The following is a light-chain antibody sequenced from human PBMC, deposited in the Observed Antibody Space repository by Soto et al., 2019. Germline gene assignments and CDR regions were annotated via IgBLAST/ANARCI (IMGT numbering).Light chain of an antibody. V-gene: IGKV3-20*01. CDR3: QQYGRSPLT. CDR1: QSVSSNY. Sequence: EIVLTQSPGTLSLSPGERATLSCRASQSVSSNYLVWYQQKPGQTPRLLIYGASNRATGIPDRFSGSGSGTDFTLTISRLEPEDFALYYCQQYGRSPLTFGQGTRLAIK. CDR2: GAS. J-gene: IGKJ5*01.